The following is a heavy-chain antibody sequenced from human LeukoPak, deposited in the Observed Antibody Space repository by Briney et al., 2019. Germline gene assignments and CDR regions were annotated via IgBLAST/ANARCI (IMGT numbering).Heavy chain of an antibody. CDR1: GFTFSSYS. V-gene: IGHV3-48*04. CDR3: ASERPSLFDY. CDR2: ISSSSSTI. Sequence: GGSLRLSCAASGFTFSSYSMNWVRQAPGKGLEWVSYISSSSSTIYYADSVKGRFTISRDNAKNSLYLQMNSLRAEDTAVYYCASERPSLFDYWGPGTLVTVSS. J-gene: IGHJ4*02.